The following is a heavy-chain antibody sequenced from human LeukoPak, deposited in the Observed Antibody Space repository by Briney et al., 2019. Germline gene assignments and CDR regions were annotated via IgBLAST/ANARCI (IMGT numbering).Heavy chain of an antibody. Sequence: GGSLRLSCAASGFTFSSYAMSCVRQAPGKGLEWVSAISGSGGSTYYADSVKGRFTISRDNSKNTLYMQMNSMRAEDAAVYSCANVPNSGYADRYFDFWGQGTLVTVSS. D-gene: IGHD5-12*01. J-gene: IGHJ4*02. CDR3: ANVPNSGYADRYFDF. CDR2: ISGSGGST. V-gene: IGHV3-23*01. CDR1: GFTFSSYA.